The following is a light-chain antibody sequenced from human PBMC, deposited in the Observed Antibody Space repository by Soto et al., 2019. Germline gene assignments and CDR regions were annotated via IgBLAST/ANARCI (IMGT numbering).Light chain of an antibody. J-gene: IGKJ4*01. Sequence: EIVLTQSPATLSLSPGERATLSCRASQSVSSYLAWYQQKPGQAPRLLIYDASNRATGIPARFSGSASGTDFTLTISRLEPEDFAVYYCQQRSNWSLTFGGGTKVEIK. CDR2: DAS. V-gene: IGKV3-11*01. CDR1: QSVSSY. CDR3: QQRSNWSLT.